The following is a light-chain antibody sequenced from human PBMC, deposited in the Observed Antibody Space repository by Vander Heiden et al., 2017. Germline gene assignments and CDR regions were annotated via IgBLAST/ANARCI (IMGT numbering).Light chain of an antibody. Sequence: QSALTQPASVSGSPGQSITISCTGTSSDVGSYNLVSWYQQHPGKAPKLMIYDVNKRPSGVSTRFSGSKSGNTASLTISGLQAEDEADYYCCSYAASSTFLLFGGGTKLTVL. CDR2: DVN. V-gene: IGLV2-23*02. CDR3: CSYAASSTFLL. CDR1: SSDVGSYNL. J-gene: IGLJ2*01.